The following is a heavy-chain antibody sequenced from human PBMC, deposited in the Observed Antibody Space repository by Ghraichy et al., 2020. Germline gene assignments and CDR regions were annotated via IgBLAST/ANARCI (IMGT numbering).Heavy chain of an antibody. CDR1: GGSFSGYY. CDR2: INHSGST. D-gene: IGHD3-22*01. CDR3: ARGQGAPGWLLADY. Sequence: SETLSLTCAVYGGSFSGYYWSWIRQPPGKGLEWIGEINHSGSTNYNPSLKSRVTISVDTSKNQFSLKLSSVTAADTAVYYCARGQGAPGWLLADYWGQGTLVTVSS. J-gene: IGHJ4*02. V-gene: IGHV4-34*01.